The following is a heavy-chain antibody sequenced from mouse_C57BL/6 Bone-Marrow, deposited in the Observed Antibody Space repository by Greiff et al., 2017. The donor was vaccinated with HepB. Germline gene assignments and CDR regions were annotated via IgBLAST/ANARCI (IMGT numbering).Heavy chain of an antibody. CDR2: ISYIGST. D-gene: IGHD3-2*02. CDR1: FYSITIDY. CDR3: ARGSGFLFDY. Sequence: HLHYSLPFLSKPSHTLSLTFSFTFYSITIDYWNFILKFPFTKLEYMGYISYIGSTYYNPSLKSRISITRDTSKNQYYLQLNSVTTEDTATYYCARGSGFLFDYWGQGTTLTVSS. V-gene: IGHV3-8*01. J-gene: IGHJ2*01.